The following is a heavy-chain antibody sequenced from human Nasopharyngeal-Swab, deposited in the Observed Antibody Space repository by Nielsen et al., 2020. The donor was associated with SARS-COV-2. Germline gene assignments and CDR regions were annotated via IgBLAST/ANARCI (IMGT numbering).Heavy chain of an antibody. Sequence: GGSLRLSCAASGFTFSGYWMSWVRQAPGKGLEWVANIKQDGSEIYYADSVKGRFTISRDNARNSLYLQMRSLRAEDTAVYHCARHGADCSRTSCYRRHGFDIWGQGTMVTVSS. CDR2: IKQDGSEI. V-gene: IGHV3-7*01. CDR1: GFTFSGYW. J-gene: IGHJ3*02. D-gene: IGHD2-2*02. CDR3: ARHGADCSRTSCYRRHGFDI.